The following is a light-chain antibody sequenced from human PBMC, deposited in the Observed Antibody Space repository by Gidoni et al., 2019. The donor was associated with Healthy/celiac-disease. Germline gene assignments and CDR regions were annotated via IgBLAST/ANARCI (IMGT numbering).Light chain of an antibody. CDR3: QQRSNWPPEGT. J-gene: IGKJ4*01. Sequence: EIVLTQSPATLSLSPGERATLSCRASQSVSIYLAWYQQKPGQAPRLLIYDASNRATGIPARFSGSGSGTDFTLTISSLEPEDFAVYYCQQRSNWPPEGTFGGGTKVEIK. CDR2: DAS. V-gene: IGKV3-11*01. CDR1: QSVSIY.